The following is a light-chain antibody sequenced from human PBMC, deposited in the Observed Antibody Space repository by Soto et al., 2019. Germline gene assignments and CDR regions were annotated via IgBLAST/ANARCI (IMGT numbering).Light chain of an antibody. CDR2: AAS. J-gene: IGKJ5*01. V-gene: IGKV1-39*01. CDR3: QQSYSTPPIT. Sequence: DIQMTQSPSSLSASVGDRVTITCRANQSISSYLNWYQQKPGKAPKILIYAASSLHSGVPSRFSGSGSGTDFTLTISSLPPEDFASYYCQQSYSTPPITFGQGTRLEIK. CDR1: QSISSY.